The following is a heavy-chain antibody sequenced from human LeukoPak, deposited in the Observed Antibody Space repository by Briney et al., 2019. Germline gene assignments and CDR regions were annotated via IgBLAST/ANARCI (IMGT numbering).Heavy chain of an antibody. D-gene: IGHD1-14*01. J-gene: IGHJ4*02. CDR1: GGSISSCGYY. V-gene: IGHV4-31*03. CDR2: IYYSGST. Sequence: PSETLSLTCTVSGGSISSCGYYWNWIRQHPEKGLEWIGSIYYSGSTYYNPSLKSRVNVSVDTSENQFSLKLSSVAAADTAVYYCARASSARNGFDYWGQGTLVTVSS. CDR3: ARASSARNGFDY.